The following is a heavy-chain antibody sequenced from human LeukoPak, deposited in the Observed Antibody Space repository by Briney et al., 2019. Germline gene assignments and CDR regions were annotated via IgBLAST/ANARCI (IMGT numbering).Heavy chain of an antibody. CDR1: GYTFTKYA. CDR2: INTKTGNP. Sequence: GASVQVSCKASGYTFTKYAMNWARQAPGHGLEWMGWINTKTGNPTYAQGFTGRFVFSLDTSVSTAYLQINNLRVEDTAVYYCARISGDFGHLGDPWGQGTLVTVSS. J-gene: IGHJ5*02. D-gene: IGHD3-16*01. CDR3: ARISGDFGHLGDP. V-gene: IGHV7-4-1*02.